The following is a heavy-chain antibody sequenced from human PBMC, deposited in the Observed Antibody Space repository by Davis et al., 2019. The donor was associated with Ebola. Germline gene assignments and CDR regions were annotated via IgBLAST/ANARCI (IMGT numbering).Heavy chain of an antibody. D-gene: IGHD2-2*01. CDR2: IIPILGIA. CDR3: ARGEYCSSTSCYGGAFDI. V-gene: IGHV1-69*04. J-gene: IGHJ3*02. CDR1: AGTFSSYA. Sequence: AASVKVSCKASAGTFSSYAISCVRQAPGQGLEWMGRIIPILGIANYAQKFQGRVTITADKSTSTAYMELSSLRSEDTAVYYCARGEYCSSTSCYGGAFDIWGQGTMVTVSS.